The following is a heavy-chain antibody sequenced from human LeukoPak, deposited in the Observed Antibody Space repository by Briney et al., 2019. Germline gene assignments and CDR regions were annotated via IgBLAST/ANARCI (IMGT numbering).Heavy chain of an antibody. CDR2: ISVYNGNT. CDR1: GYTFTSYG. Sequence: ASVNVSCKASGYTFTSYGISWVGQAAGQGLEWMGWISVYNGNTNYAQKLQGRVTMTTDTSTSTGYMELRSLRSDDTVMYCCARVGRYFDWLPFLCDYWGQGTLVTVSS. J-gene: IGHJ4*02. D-gene: IGHD3-9*01. CDR3: ARVGRYFDWLPFLCDY. V-gene: IGHV1-18*01.